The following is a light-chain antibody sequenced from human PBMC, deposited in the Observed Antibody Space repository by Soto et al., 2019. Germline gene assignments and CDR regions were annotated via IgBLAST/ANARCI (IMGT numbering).Light chain of an antibody. CDR2: GAS. CDR1: QSVGRD. CDR3: QQYNTWPPT. J-gene: IGKJ3*01. Sequence: EIVMTQSPATLSVSPGEGATLSCRASQSVGRDLAWYQQKPGQAPRLLIYGASTRATGIPARFTGSRSGTEFTLAINSLQSEGFAVYWCQQYNTWPPTFGPGTTVDIK. V-gene: IGKV3-15*01.